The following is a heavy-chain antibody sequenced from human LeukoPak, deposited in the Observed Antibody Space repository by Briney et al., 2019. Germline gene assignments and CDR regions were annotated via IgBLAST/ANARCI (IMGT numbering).Heavy chain of an antibody. CDR3: ARHVLIDGYCRGDNCYSGIDY. V-gene: IGHV5-51*01. CDR1: GYSFTKYW. CDR2: IYPGDSDS. D-gene: IGHD2-15*01. Sequence: GESLKISCKGSGYSFTKYWIGWVRQMPGKGLEGMGIIYPGDSDSRYSPSFQGQVTISADKSISTAYLQWSSLKASDTAMYFCARHVLIDGYCRGDNCYSGIDYWGQGTLVTVSS. J-gene: IGHJ4*02.